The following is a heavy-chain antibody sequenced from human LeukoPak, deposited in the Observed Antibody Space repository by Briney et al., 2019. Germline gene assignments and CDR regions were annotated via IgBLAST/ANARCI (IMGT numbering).Heavy chain of an antibody. CDR2: IYYSGAT. D-gene: IGHD3-22*01. V-gene: IGHV4-59*01. CDR3: ARGVVVITPRD. Sequence: TSETLSLTCPVSGGSISSDYWSWVRQSPGKGLEWIGYIYYSGATNYSPSLKGRVTISVDTSRNQFSLKLSSVTAADTAVYYCARGVVVITPRDWGRGTLVTVSS. CDR1: GGSISSDY. J-gene: IGHJ4*02.